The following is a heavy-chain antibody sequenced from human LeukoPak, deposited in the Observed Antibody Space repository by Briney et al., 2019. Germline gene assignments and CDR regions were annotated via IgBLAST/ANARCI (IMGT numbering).Heavy chain of an antibody. D-gene: IGHD3-22*01. CDR1: GYTFTTSW. J-gene: IGHJ3*01. V-gene: IGHV5-51*01. Sequence: PGESLKISCQGFGYTFTTSWIGWVRQLPGKGLEWMVIIYAGNSDAKYSPSFQGQVSISTDRSISTAYLHWSSLKASDTAMYYCARPNITSYYDSRGYDAFDVWGQGTMVTVSS. CDR2: IYAGNSDA. CDR3: ARPNITSYYDSRGYDAFDV.